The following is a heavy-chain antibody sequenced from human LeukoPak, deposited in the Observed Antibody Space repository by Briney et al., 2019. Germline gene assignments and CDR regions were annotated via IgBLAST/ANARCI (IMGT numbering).Heavy chain of an antibody. CDR3: ASLGTLRS. V-gene: IGHV4-39*01. Sequence: SETLSLTCTVSGGSVSSSTYYWGWIRQPPGKGLEWIGSISYSGTNYNNPPLKSRVSISIDTSKNQFSVKLTSVSAADTAMYYCASLGTLRSWGQGTLVTVSS. D-gene: IGHD7-27*01. J-gene: IGHJ5*02. CDR2: ISYSGTN. CDR1: GGSVSSSTYY.